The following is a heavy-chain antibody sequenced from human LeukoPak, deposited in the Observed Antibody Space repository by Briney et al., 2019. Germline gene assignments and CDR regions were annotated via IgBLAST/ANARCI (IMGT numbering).Heavy chain of an antibody. CDR3: AKKGVGEDDR. V-gene: IGHV3-23*01. CDR2: ISGSGGST. D-gene: IGHD3-10*01. Sequence: GGSLRLSCAVSGFTFSSHAMSWVRQAPGKGLEWVTAISGSGGSTYYADSVKGRFTISRDNPKNTLYLNMNSLRAEDTAVYYCAKKGVGEDDRWGQGTLVTVSS. J-gene: IGHJ5*02. CDR1: GFTFSSHA.